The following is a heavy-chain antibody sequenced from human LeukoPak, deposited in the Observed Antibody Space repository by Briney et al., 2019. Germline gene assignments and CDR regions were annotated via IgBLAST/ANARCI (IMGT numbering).Heavy chain of an antibody. V-gene: IGHV4-61*02. CDR2: LYTSGST. J-gene: IGHJ4*02. CDR1: GGSISSGSYY. Sequence: SQTLSLTCTVSGGSISSGSYYWSWIRQPAGKGLEWIGRLYTSGSTNYNPSLKSLVTMSVDTSKNQFSLKLSSGTAADTAVYYCARDPRIAAAGNGYPFFDCWGQGTLVTVS. D-gene: IGHD6-13*01. CDR3: ARDPRIAAAGNGYPFFDC.